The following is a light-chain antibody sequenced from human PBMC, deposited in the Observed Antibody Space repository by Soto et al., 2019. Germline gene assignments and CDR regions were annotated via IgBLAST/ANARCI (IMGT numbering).Light chain of an antibody. CDR2: DAS. J-gene: IGKJ4*01. CDR3: QQRRSWLT. Sequence: EIVLTQSPATLSLSPGERATLSCRASQSISSYLAWYQQKPGQAPRLLIYDASNRATGIPARFSGSGSGTDFTLTISRLEPEDFAVYYCQQRRSWLTFGGGTKVEIK. V-gene: IGKV3-11*01. CDR1: QSISSY.